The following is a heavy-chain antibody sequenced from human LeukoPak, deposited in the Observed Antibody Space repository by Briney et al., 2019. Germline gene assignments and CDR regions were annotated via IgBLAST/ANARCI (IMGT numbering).Heavy chain of an antibody. J-gene: IGHJ4*02. Sequence: PGGSLRLSCAASGFTFSDYYMSWIRQAPGKGLEWVSYISNSGSTIYYADSVKGRFTISRDNAKNSLYLQMNSLRAEDMAVYYCARGSRVVPAAIPDYWGQGTLVTVSS. D-gene: IGHD2-2*02. V-gene: IGHV3-11*01. CDR1: GFTFSDYY. CDR3: ARGSRVVPAAIPDY. CDR2: ISNSGSTI.